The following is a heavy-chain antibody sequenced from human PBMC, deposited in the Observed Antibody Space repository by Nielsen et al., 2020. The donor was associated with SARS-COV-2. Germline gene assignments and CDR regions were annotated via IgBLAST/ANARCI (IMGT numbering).Heavy chain of an antibody. CDR1: GGSFSDYY. CDR2: IYTSGST. CDR3: ASGGQWLVRPYYYYYGMDV. D-gene: IGHD6-19*01. Sequence: SETLSLTCAVHGGSFSDYYWSWIRQPAGKGLEWIGRIYTSGSTNYNPSLKSRVTISVDTSKNQFSLKLSSVTAADTAVYYCASGGQWLVRPYYYYYGMDVWGQGTTVTVSS. V-gene: IGHV4-59*10. J-gene: IGHJ6*02.